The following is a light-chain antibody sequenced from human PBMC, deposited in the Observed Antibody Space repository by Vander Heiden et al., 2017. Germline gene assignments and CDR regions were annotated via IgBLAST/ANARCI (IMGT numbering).Light chain of an antibody. CDR2: GAS. CDR3: QQYGNSPLYT. J-gene: IGKJ2*01. Sequence: ETVSPPPPGTLPLSPGERATLSCCARQTVTNNYLCWYQLKPGQAPRLRIYGASSRATGIPDRFSGSGSGTDFTLTISRLEPEDFAVYYCQQYGNSPLYTFGQGTKLEIK. V-gene: IGKV3-20*01. CDR1: QTVTNNY.